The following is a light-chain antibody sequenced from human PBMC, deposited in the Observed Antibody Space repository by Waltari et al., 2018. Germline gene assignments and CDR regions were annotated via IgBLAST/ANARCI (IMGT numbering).Light chain of an antibody. V-gene: IGKV4-1*01. J-gene: IGKJ1*01. Sequence: IVLTQSPDSLAVSLGERATINCKSSQNVLYNSNNKNYLAWYQQKPGQPPKLLIYWASTRESGVPDRFSGSGSGTDFTLTISSMQAEDVAVYYCQQYYRSRTFGQGTKVEIK. CDR3: QQYYRSRT. CDR1: QNVLYNSNNKNY. CDR2: WAS.